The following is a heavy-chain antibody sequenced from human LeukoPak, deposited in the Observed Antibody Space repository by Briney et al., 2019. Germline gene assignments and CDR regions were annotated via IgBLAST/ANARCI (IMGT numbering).Heavy chain of an antibody. CDR2: ISGSGDST. D-gene: IGHD1-1*01. V-gene: IGHV3-23*01. Sequence: GRSLRLSCAASGFTFSSYAMSWVRQAPGKGLEWVSVISGSGDSTYYADSVKGRFTISRDNSKNTLYLQMNSLRAEDTAVYYCAKETTYSFVDYWGQGTLVTVSS. CDR1: GFTFSSYA. CDR3: AKETTYSFVDY. J-gene: IGHJ4*02.